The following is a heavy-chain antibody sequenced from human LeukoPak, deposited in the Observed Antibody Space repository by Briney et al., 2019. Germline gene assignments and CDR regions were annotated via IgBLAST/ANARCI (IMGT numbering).Heavy chain of an antibody. CDR1: GFTFSSYT. V-gene: IGHV3-21*01. CDR3: ARDEFRGVTVY. J-gene: IGHJ4*02. Sequence: NAGGSLRLSCAASGFTFSSYTMNWVRQAPGKGLEWVSSISSSSNYIYYTDSVKGRFTVSRDNTKNSLYLQMNSLRAEDTAVYYCARDEFRGVTVYWGQGTLVTVSS. CDR2: ISSSSNYI. D-gene: IGHD3-10*01.